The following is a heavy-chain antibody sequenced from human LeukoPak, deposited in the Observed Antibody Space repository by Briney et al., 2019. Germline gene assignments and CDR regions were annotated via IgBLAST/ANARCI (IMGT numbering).Heavy chain of an antibody. CDR3: ARDQGYDLVDY. Sequence: ASVKVSCKASGYTFTSYYMRWVRQAPGQGLEWMGIINPSGGSTSYAQKFRGRVTMTRDTSTSTVYMELSSLRSEDTAVYYCARDQGYDLVDYWGQGTLVTVSS. CDR1: GYTFTSYY. D-gene: IGHD3-3*01. V-gene: IGHV1-46*01. CDR2: INPSGGST. J-gene: IGHJ4*02.